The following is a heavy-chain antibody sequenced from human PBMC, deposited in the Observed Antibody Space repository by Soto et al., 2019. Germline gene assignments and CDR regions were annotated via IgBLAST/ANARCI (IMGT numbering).Heavy chain of an antibody. Sequence: SETLSLTCTVSGGSISSSSYYWGWIRQPPGKGLEWIGSIYYSGSTYYNPSLKSRVTISVDTSKNQFSLKLSSVTAADTAVYYCASVLGLGQQLVLKSDYYYYMDVWGKGTTVTVSS. CDR2: IYYSGST. CDR1: GGSISSSSYY. V-gene: IGHV4-39*01. D-gene: IGHD6-13*01. CDR3: ASVLGLGQQLVLKSDYYYYMDV. J-gene: IGHJ6*03.